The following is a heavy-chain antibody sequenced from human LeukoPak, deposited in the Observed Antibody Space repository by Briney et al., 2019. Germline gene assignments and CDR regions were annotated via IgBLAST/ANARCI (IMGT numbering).Heavy chain of an antibody. J-gene: IGHJ4*02. CDR2: IYSGGST. D-gene: IGHD3-22*01. Sequence: GGSLRLSCAASGFTVSSNYMSWVRQAPGKGLEWVSVIYSGGSTYYADSVKGRFTISRDNSKNTLYLQMNSLRAEDTAVYYCARVRDDSSGYYGDYWGQGTLVTVSS. CDR1: GFTVSSNY. CDR3: ARVRDDSSGYYGDY. V-gene: IGHV3-66*01.